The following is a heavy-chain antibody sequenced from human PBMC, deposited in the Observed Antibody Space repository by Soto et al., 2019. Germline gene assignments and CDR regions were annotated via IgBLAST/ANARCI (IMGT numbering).Heavy chain of an antibody. V-gene: IGHV1-8*01. CDR1: GYTFTSYD. Sequence: QVQLVQSGAEVKKPGASLKVACKASGYTFTSYDINGVRQATGQGPEWMGWMNPNSGNTGYAQQFQGRVTMTRNTSISTAYMELSSLRSEDTAVYYCARESTGTTSRDVGGQGTTVTVSS. CDR2: MNPNSGNT. CDR3: ARESTGTTSRDV. D-gene: IGHD1-1*01. J-gene: IGHJ6*02.